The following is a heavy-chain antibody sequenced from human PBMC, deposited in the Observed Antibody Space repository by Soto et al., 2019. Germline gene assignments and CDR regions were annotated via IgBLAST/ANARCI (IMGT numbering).Heavy chain of an antibody. J-gene: IGHJ4*02. D-gene: IGHD3-22*01. CDR2: ISAYNGNT. Sequence: GASVKVSCQASGYTFTSYGFSWVRQAPGQGLEGMGWISAYNGNTNYAQKLQGRVTMTTDTSTSTAYMELRSLRSNDTAVYYCARDSPLYYYDSSGEKPFDYWGQGTLVTVSS. CDR1: GYTFTSYG. V-gene: IGHV1-18*01. CDR3: ARDSPLYYYDSSGEKPFDY.